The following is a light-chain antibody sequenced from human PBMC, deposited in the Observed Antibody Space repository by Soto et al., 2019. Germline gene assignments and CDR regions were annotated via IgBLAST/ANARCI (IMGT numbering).Light chain of an antibody. Sequence: DIVMTQSPDSLAVSLGERATINCKSSQSVLYRSNNKNYLAWYQQKPGQPPKLLIYWASTRESGVPDRFSGSGSGTDFTLTISSLQAEDVAVYYCQQYYSTPYTFGQGTKLGI. V-gene: IGKV4-1*01. CDR2: WAS. CDR1: QSVLYRSNNKNY. J-gene: IGKJ2*01. CDR3: QQYYSTPYT.